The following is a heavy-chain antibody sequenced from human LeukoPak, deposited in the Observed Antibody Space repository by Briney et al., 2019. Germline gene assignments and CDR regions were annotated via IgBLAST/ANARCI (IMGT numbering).Heavy chain of an antibody. D-gene: IGHD6-6*01. J-gene: IGHJ3*02. V-gene: IGHV4-4*07. CDR3: AREYSSSSGKNTFDI. CDR1: GGSISRYY. Sequence: SETLSLTCTVSGGSISRYYWSWIRQPAGKGLEWIGRIYASGSTNYNPSLKSRVTMSVDTSKNQFSLKLTSVTAADTAVYYCAREYSSSSGKNTFDIWGQGTMVTVSS. CDR2: IYASGST.